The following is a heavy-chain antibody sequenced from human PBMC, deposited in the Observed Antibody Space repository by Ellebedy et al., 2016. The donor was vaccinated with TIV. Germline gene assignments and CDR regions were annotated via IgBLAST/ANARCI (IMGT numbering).Heavy chain of an antibody. CDR1: GFTFSDYY. D-gene: IGHD6-19*01. V-gene: IGHV3-11*06. J-gene: IGHJ4*02. Sequence: GESLKISCAASGFTFSDYYMSWIRQAPGKGLEWVSFISGANTSISYADSVKGRFTISRDNAANSLFLHMSSLRVEDTAVYFCVRTTHSSAWGPFEVWGQGTPVTVSS. CDR2: ISGANTSI. CDR3: VRTTHSSAWGPFEV.